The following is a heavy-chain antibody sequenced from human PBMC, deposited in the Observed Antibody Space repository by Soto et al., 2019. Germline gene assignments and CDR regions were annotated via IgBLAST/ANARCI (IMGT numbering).Heavy chain of an antibody. D-gene: IGHD3-3*01. V-gene: IGHV3-33*01. CDR2: IWYDGSNK. CDR1: GFTFSSYG. CDR3: ARDVFGAAYYYGMDV. Sequence: GGSLRLSCAASGFTFSSYGMYWVRQAPGKGLEWVAVIWYDGSNKYYADSVKGRFTISRDNSKNTLYLQMNSLRAEDTAVYYCARDVFGAAYYYGMDVWGQGTTVTVSS. J-gene: IGHJ6*02.